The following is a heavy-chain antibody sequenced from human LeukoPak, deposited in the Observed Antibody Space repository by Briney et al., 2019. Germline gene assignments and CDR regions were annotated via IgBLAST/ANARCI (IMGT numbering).Heavy chain of an antibody. J-gene: IGHJ4*02. CDR3: AKTGGVLEWLLPYYFDY. Sequence: PVGSLRLSCAASVFTFSSYAMSWVRQAPGKGLEWVSAISGSGGSTYYADSLKRRCTISRDNPMNTLYLQMNSLRAEDTAVYYCAKTGGVLEWLLPYYFDYWGQGTLVTVSS. V-gene: IGHV3-23*01. CDR2: ISGSGGST. CDR1: VFTFSSYA. D-gene: IGHD3-3*01.